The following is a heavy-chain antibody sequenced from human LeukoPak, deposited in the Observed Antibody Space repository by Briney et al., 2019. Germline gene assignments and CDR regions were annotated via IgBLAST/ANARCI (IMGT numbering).Heavy chain of an antibody. CDR1: GFTFSSYA. D-gene: IGHD7-27*01. V-gene: IGHV3-30-3*01. J-gene: IGHJ4*02. CDR2: ISYDGSNK. CDR3: ARDPELTGFFDY. Sequence: GGSLRLSCAASGFTFSSYAMHWVRQAPGKGLEWVAVISYDGSNKYYADSVKGRFTISRDNSKNTLYLQMDSLRAEDTAVYYCARDPELTGFFDYWGQGTLVTVSS.